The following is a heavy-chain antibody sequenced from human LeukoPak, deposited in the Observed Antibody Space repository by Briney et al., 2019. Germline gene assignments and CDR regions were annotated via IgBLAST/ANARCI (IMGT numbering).Heavy chain of an antibody. CDR1: AYTFIGYF. V-gene: IGHV1-2*02. J-gene: IGHJ5*02. CDR3: AREVCSVGDFYSTIGWLDP. D-gene: IGHD2-21*02. Sequence: ASVNDSCKASAYTFIGYFIHWLRQAPGQGLAWMGWINPDSGATRYVQKFQGRVTMTRDTSISAAYMGLSSLRSDDTAVYYCAREVCSVGDFYSTIGWLDPWGQGTLVTVS. CDR2: INPDSGAT.